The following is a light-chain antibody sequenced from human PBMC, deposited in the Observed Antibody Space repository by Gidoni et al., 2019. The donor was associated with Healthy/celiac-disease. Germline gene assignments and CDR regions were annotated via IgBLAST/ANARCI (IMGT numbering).Light chain of an antibody. CDR2: EVS. Sequence: QSALTQPPSASASPGQSVTISCTGTSSDVGGYNYVSWYQQHPGKAPKLMIYEVSKRPSGDPDRFSGSKSGNTDSLTVSGLQAEDEADYYCSSYAGSTSFGGGTKLTVL. CDR3: SSYAGSTS. J-gene: IGLJ2*01. V-gene: IGLV2-8*01. CDR1: SSDVGGYNY.